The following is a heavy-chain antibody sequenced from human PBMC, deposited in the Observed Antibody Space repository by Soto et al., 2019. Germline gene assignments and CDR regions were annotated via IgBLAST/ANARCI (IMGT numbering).Heavy chain of an antibody. Sequence: PGGSLRLSCAASGFNVSSTFMSWVRQAPGKGLQWVSLIYSAGSTYYADSVKGRFTISRDNGENTLHLQMSNVKAEDTAVYYCASPSGPAGHSYAYVHWGQGTLVTVSS. V-gene: IGHV3-53*01. D-gene: IGHD5-18*01. CDR2: IYSAGST. CDR1: GFNVSSTF. CDR3: ASPSGPAGHSYAYVH. J-gene: IGHJ4*02.